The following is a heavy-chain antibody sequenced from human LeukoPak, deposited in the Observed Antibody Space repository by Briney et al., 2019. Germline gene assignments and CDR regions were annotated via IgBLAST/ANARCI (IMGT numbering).Heavy chain of an antibody. J-gene: IGHJ4*02. CDR3: ARGRCRNSGCRPYFDY. CDR1: GDSISNYY. D-gene: IGHD2/OR15-2a*01. V-gene: IGHV4-59*01. Sequence: SGTLSLTCTVSGDSISNYYWSWIRQPPGKGLEWIGYIYYSESTNYNPSLKSRVTISTDTSKSQFSLNLRSVTAEDTGVYYCARGRCRNSGCRPYFDYWGQGTQVTVSS. CDR2: IYYSEST.